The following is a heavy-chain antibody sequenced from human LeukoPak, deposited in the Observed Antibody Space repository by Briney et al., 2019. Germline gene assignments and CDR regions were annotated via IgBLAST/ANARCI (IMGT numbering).Heavy chain of an antibody. J-gene: IGHJ1*01. CDR3: ARLKYGSPQH. D-gene: IGHD1-26*01. Sequence: SGGSLRLSCAASGFTFSDYYMSWIRQAPGKGLEWVSYISSSGSYTIYADSVKGRFTISRDNAKNSLYLQMNSLRAEDTAVYYCARLKYGSPQHWGQGTLVTVSS. CDR2: ISSSGSYT. CDR1: GFTFSDYY. V-gene: IGHV3-11*06.